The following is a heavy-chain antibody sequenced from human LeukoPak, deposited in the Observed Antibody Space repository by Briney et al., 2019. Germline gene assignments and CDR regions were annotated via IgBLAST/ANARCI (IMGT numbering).Heavy chain of an antibody. CDR3: AGGDRNGWYFDL. V-gene: IGHV3-7*03. J-gene: IGHJ4*02. D-gene: IGHD6-19*01. CDR2: IKQDGSEK. Sequence: GGSLRLSCAASGFTFSSYWMSWVRQAPGKGLEWVANIKQDGSEKYYVDSVKGRFTISRDNAKNSLYLQMNSLRAEDTALYLCAGGDRNGWYFDLWGQGTLVTVSS. CDR1: GFTFSSYW.